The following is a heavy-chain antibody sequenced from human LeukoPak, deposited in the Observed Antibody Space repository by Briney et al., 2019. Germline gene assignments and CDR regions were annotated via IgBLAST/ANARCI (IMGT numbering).Heavy chain of an antibody. J-gene: IGHJ6*02. CDR3: ARGYYDSSGYNGMDV. CDR2: IYYSGST. Sequence: SETLSLTCTVSGGSMRSYYWSWIRQPPGKGLEWIGYIYYSGSTNYNPSLKSRVTISVDTSKNQFSLKLGSVTAADTAVYYCARGYYDSSGYNGMDVWGQGTTVTVSS. D-gene: IGHD3-22*01. V-gene: IGHV4-59*01. CDR1: GGSMRSYY.